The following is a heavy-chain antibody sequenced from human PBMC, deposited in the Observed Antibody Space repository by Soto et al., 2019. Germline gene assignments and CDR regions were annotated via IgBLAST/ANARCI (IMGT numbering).Heavy chain of an antibody. CDR2: IYYDEST. J-gene: IGHJ4*02. D-gene: IGHD2-15*01. V-gene: IGHV4-39*01. CDR1: GVSLNSGHYY. CDR3: GKVLIGATRHTDVDS. Sequence: QVQLQESGPGLLKPLETLSLTCTVSGVSLNSGHYYRVWIRQSPGKGLAWIASIYYDESTYYNPSLKSRVTISTDKPKNQFSLTLKSVTAADTAVYYCGKVLIGATRHTDVDSWGQGALVTVSS.